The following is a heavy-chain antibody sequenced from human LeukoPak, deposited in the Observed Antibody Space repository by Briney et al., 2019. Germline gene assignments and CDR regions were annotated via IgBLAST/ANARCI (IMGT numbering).Heavy chain of an antibody. CDR1: GGSISSGGYS. CDR2: IYYSGST. D-gene: IGHD3-16*01. V-gene: IGHV4-61*08. CDR3: ARRGSLTGNFDY. J-gene: IGHJ4*02. Sequence: SETLSLTCAVSGGSISSGGYSWSWIRQPPGKGLEWIGYIYYSGSTNYNPSLKSRVTISVDTSKNQFSLKLSPVTAADTAVYYCARRGSLTGNFDYWGQGTLVTVSS.